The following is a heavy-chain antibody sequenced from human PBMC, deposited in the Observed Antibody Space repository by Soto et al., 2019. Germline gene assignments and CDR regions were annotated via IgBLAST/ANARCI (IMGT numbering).Heavy chain of an antibody. CDR2: INHSGST. Sequence: SETLSLTCAVYGGSFSGYYWSWIRQPPGKGLEWIGEINHSGSTNYNPSLESRVTISVDTSKNQFSLKLSSVTAADTAVYYCARYSSSWINYYYGMDVWGQGTTVTVSS. CDR3: ARYSSSWINYYYGMDV. J-gene: IGHJ6*02. D-gene: IGHD6-13*01. V-gene: IGHV4-34*01. CDR1: GGSFSGYY.